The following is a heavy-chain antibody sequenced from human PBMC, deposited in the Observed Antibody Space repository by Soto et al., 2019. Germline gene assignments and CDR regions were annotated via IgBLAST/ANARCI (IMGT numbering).Heavy chain of an antibody. CDR3: ARHRSDFWFDP. CDR2: IYYSGST. J-gene: IGHJ5*02. V-gene: IGHV4-39*01. CDR1: GGSISSSGYF. Sequence: QLQLQESGPGLVKPSETLSLTCTVSGGSISSSGYFWGWIRQPPGKGREWIGSIYYSGSTYYNPSLKSRVTVSVDTSKNQFSLKLSSVTAADTAVYYCARHRSDFWFDPWGQGTLVTVSS. D-gene: IGHD2-15*01.